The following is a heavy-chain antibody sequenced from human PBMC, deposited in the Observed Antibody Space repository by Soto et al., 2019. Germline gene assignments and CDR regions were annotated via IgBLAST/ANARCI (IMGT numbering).Heavy chain of an antibody. D-gene: IGHD6-19*01. Sequence: EVQLVESGGGLVQPGRSLRLSCAASGFTFDDYAMHWVRQAPGKGLEWVSGISWNSGSIGYADSVKGRFTISRDNAKNSLYLQMNSLRAEDTALYYCAKDGFCLTVANFDYWGQGTLVTGSS. CDR1: GFTFDDYA. CDR3: AKDGFCLTVANFDY. J-gene: IGHJ4*02. CDR2: ISWNSGSI. V-gene: IGHV3-9*01.